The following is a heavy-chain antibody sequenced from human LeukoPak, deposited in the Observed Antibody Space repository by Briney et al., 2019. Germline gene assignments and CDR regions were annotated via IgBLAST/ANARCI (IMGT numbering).Heavy chain of an antibody. CDR1: GFTFSTYA. J-gene: IGHJ4*02. CDR2: ISGSGGSA. CDR3: AEESRARGTYYFDY. D-gene: IGHD1-14*01. Sequence: GGSLRLSCAASGFTFSTYAMSWVRQAPGKGLEWVSGISGSGGSAYYADSVKGRFTISRDISKNTLYLQMNSLRAEDTAVYYCAEESRARGTYYFDYWGQGTLVTVSS. V-gene: IGHV3-23*01.